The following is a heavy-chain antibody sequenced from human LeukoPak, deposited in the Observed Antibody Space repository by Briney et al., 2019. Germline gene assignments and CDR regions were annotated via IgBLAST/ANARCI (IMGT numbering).Heavy chain of an antibody. J-gene: IGHJ6*02. CDR2: INHGEST. CDR3: ARGRTCYYDTSGYYPSTYYGMDV. V-gene: IGHV4-34*01. D-gene: IGHD3-22*01. Sequence: SETLSLTCAVSGGSFSGYYWYWIRRPPGKGLEWIGEINHGESTNYNPSLKSRATLSVDTSKNQFSLKLTSVTAADTAVYYCARGRTCYYDTSGYYPSTYYGMDVRGQGTTVIVSS. CDR1: GGSFSGYY.